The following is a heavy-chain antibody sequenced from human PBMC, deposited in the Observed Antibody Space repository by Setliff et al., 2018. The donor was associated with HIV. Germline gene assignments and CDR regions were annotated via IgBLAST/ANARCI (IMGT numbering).Heavy chain of an antibody. CDR2: INHSGSA. J-gene: IGHJ6*03. CDR3: ARGGGTSSPIDYHYYIDV. V-gene: IGHV4-34*01. CDR1: GGSFSGYS. D-gene: IGHD6-6*01. Sequence: SETLSLTCAVYGGSFSGYSWIWIRQPPGKGLEWIGEINHSGSANYNPSLKSRVTISLDTSRNRFSLKLTSMTAADTSVYYCARGGGTSSPIDYHYYIDVWGKGTTVTVSS.